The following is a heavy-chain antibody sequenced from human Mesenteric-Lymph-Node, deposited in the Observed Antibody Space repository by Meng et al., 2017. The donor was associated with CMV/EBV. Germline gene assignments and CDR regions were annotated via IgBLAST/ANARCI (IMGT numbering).Heavy chain of an antibody. D-gene: IGHD3-3*01. V-gene: IGHV3-30*04. CDR1: GFTFSSYA. CDR3: ARDYDFWSGYLGGFDY. CDR2: ISYDGSNK. Sequence: GESLKISCAASGFTFSSYAMHWVRQAPGKGLEWVAVISYDGSNKYYADSVKGRLTISRDNSKNTLYLQMNSLRAEDTAVYYCARDYDFWSGYLGGFDYWGQGTLVTVSS. J-gene: IGHJ4*02.